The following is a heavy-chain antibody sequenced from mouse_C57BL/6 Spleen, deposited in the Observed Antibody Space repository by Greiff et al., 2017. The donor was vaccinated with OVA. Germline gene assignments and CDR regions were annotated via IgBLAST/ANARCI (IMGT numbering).Heavy chain of an antibody. CDR2: IYPGSGNT. CDR3: ARWRDYDGDYYAMDY. CDR1: GYTFTDYY. D-gene: IGHD2-4*01. J-gene: IGHJ4*01. V-gene: IGHV1-76*01. Sequence: QVQLQQSGAELVRPGASVKLSCKASGYTFTDYYINWVKQRPGQGLEWIARIYPGSGNTYYNEKFKGKATLTAEKSSSTAYMQLSSLTSEDSAVYFCARWRDYDGDYYAMDYWGQGTSVTVSS.